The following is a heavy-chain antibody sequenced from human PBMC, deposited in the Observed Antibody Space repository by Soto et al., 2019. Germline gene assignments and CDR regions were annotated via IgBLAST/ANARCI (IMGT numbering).Heavy chain of an antibody. V-gene: IGHV4-59*01. CDR2: LYYSGST. Sequence: QVQLQESGPGLVKPSETLSLTCTVSGGSISSYYWSWIRQPPGKGLEWIGYLYYSGSTNYNPSLRSRVTISIDTSKTQFSLKLSSVTAADTAXXXXAXXXXXXCFDYWGQGTLVTVSS. CDR1: GGSISSYY. CDR3: AXXXXXXCFDY. J-gene: IGHJ4*02.